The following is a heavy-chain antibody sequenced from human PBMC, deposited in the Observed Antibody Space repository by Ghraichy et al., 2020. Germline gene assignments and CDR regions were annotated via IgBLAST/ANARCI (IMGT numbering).Heavy chain of an antibody. CDR2: VNSDGSST. J-gene: IGHJ4*02. CDR3: ARLGASTVTL. Sequence: GGSLRLSCAASGFTFSSYWMYWVRQAPGKGLVWVSRVNSDGSSTSYADSVKGRFTISRDNAKNTLYLQMNSLRAEDTAVFYCARLGASTVTLWGQGTLVTVSS. V-gene: IGHV3-74*01. D-gene: IGHD4-17*01. CDR1: GFTFSSYW.